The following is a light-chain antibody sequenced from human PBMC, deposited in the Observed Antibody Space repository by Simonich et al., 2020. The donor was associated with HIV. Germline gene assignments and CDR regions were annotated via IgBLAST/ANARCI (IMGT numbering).Light chain of an antibody. CDR1: QSVLYSSKNKNY. Sequence: DIVMTQSPDSLAVSLGERATINCKSSQSVLYSSKNKNYLAWYQQKPGQPPQLLIYWATTRESGVPDRFSGSGSGTDFTLTISRLEPEDFAVYYCHQYGSSLHTFGQGTKLEIK. J-gene: IGKJ2*01. CDR2: WAT. V-gene: IGKV4-1*01. CDR3: HQYGSSLHT.